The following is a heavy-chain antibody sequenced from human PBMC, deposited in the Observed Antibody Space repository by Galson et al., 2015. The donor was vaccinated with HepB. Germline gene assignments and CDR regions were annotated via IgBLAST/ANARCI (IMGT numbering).Heavy chain of an antibody. Sequence: SVKVSCKASGDTFSRNGISWVRQAPGQGLQWMGGVIPMFGTAVYARQFQGRVTITADESTSTAYMELSNLMSEDTAVYYCGRPDKPMAYGPIDCWGQGTLVTVSS. V-gene: IGHV1-69*13. D-gene: IGHD5-18*01. CDR1: GDTFSRNG. CDR3: GRPDKPMAYGPIDC. J-gene: IGHJ4*02. CDR2: VIPMFGTA.